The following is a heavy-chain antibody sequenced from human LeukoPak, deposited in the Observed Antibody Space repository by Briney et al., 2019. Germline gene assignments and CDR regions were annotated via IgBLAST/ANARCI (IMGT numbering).Heavy chain of an antibody. Sequence: PSETLSLTCIVSGGSISSTSYYWGWIRQPPGKGLEWIGTIYYSGTTYYNPSPKSRVTISVDTSKNQFSLKLSSVTAADTAVYYCARLVVPAAMGHGLDYWGRGTMVTVSS. CDR2: IYYSGTT. CDR1: GGSISSTSYY. J-gene: IGHJ4*02. D-gene: IGHD2-2*01. CDR3: ARLVVPAAMGHGLDY. V-gene: IGHV4-39*01.